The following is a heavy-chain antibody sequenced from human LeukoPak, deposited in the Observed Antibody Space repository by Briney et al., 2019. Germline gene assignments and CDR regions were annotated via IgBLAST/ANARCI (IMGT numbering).Heavy chain of an antibody. CDR1: GYTFTSYY. J-gene: IGHJ5*01. CDR3: ARGVHVRMYDSNHNSFDP. CDR2: INPSGGTT. D-gene: IGHD3-22*01. V-gene: IGHV1-46*01. Sequence: EASVKVSCKASGYTFTSYYIHWVRQAPGQGLEWMGIINPSGGTTRYAQKFQGRVTMTRDMSTSTVYMDLSSLRSEDTALYYCARGVHVRMYDSNHNSFDPWGQGTLVTVSS.